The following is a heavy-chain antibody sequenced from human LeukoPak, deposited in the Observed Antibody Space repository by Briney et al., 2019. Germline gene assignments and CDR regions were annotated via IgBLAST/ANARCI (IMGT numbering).Heavy chain of an antibody. V-gene: IGHV2-5*01. D-gene: IGHD4-17*01. CDR2: IYWNDDN. CDR3: AHYGDYRFMFYFDY. CDR1: GFSLSTSGVG. Sequence: SGPTLVNPTQTLTLTCTFSGFSLSTSGVGVGWIRQPPGKALEWLALIYWNDDNRYSPSLKSGLTITKDTSKNQVVLTMTNMDPVDTATYYCAHYGDYRFMFYFDYWGQGTLVTVSS. J-gene: IGHJ4*02.